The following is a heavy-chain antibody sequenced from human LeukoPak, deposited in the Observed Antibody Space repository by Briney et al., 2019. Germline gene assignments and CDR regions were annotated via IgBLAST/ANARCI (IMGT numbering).Heavy chain of an antibody. Sequence: PSGTLSLTCAVSGGSISSSNWWSWVRQPPGKGLEWIGYIYYSGSTNYNPSLKSRVTISVDTSKNQFSLKLSSVTAADTAVYYCARIIGSSGYHLPSYFDYWGQGTLVTVSS. J-gene: IGHJ4*02. CDR3: ARIIGSSGYHLPSYFDY. CDR2: IYYSGST. V-gene: IGHV4-4*02. D-gene: IGHD3-22*01. CDR1: GGSISSSNW.